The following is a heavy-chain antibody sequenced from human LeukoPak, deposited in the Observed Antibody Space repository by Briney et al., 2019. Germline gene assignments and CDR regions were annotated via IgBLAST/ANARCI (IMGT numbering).Heavy chain of an antibody. V-gene: IGHV4-34*01. J-gene: IGHJ4*02. CDR2: INHSGST. D-gene: IGHD5-12*01. Sequence: SETLSLTCAVYGGSFSGYYWSWIRQPPGKGLEWIGEINHSGSTNYNPSLKSRVTISVGTSKNQFSLKLSSVTAADTAVYYCAREMVATTYYFDYWGQGTLVTVSS. CDR3: AREMVATTYYFDY. CDR1: GGSFSGYY.